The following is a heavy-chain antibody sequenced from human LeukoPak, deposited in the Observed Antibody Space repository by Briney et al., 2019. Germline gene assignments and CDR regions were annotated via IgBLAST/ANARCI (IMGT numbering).Heavy chain of an antibody. D-gene: IGHD6-13*01. J-gene: IGHJ6*03. CDR2: MNPNSGNT. V-gene: IGHV1-8*01. CDR1: GYTFTSYD. Sequence: ASVKVSCKASGYTFTSYDINWVRQATGQGLEWMGWMNPNSGNTGYAQKFQGRVTMTRNTSISTAYMELSSLRSEDTAVYYCARGVAAAGRSKYYYYYYYMDVWGKGTTVTVSS. CDR3: ARGVAAAGRSKYYYYYYYMDV.